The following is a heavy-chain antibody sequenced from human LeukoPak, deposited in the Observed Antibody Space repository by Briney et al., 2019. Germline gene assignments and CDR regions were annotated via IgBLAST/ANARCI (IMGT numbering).Heavy chain of an antibody. V-gene: IGHV1-8*01. CDR3: AINLAMTGDFAN. CDR1: GYTFTSYD. CDR2: MNPNNGRT. Sequence: ASVKVSCKTSGYTFTSYDINWVRQAPGQGLEWLGWMNPNNGRTGYAQTFQGRVTMTRDTSISTAYMELRRLRSEDTAVYYCAINLAMTGDFANGGRGTLFTVSS. J-gene: IGHJ4*02. D-gene: IGHD2-2*01.